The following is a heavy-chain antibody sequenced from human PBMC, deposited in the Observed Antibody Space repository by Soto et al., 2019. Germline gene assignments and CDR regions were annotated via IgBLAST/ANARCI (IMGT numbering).Heavy chain of an antibody. J-gene: IGHJ6*03. Sequence: PWGSLRLSSAGSRFSVNSNYMSWVRQDQGKGLEWVSVIYSGGSTYYADSVKGRFTISRDNSKNTLYLQMNSLRAEDTAVYYCARDYSPWPNENYYYYYMDVWGKGTTVTVFS. CDR2: IYSGGST. D-gene: IGHD1-26*01. CDR1: RFSVNSNY. CDR3: ARDYSPWPNENYYYYYMDV. V-gene: IGHV3-66*01.